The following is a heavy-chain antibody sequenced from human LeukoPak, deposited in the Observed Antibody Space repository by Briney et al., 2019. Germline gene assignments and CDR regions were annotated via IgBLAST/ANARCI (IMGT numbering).Heavy chain of an antibody. CDR1: GFTFSSYW. J-gene: IGHJ4*02. D-gene: IGHD1-26*01. CDR2: IKSDGSST. Sequence: PGGSPRLSCAASGFTFSSYWMHWVRQAPGKGLAWVSRIKSDGSSTSYADSVRGRFTISRDNSKNTPYLQMNSLRAEDTAVYYCAGIVGASVFDYWGQGTLVTVSS. CDR3: AGIVGASVFDY. V-gene: IGHV3-74*01.